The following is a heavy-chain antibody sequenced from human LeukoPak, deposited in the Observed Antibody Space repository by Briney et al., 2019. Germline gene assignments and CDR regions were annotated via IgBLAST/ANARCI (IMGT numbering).Heavy chain of an antibody. CDR2: IYYTGST. D-gene: IGHD5-12*01. CDR3: ARLNSGYEDYYFDD. V-gene: IGHV4-39*01. CDR1: GGPLTRSLSY. J-gene: IGHJ4*02. Sequence: PSETPSLTCTVSGGPLTRSLSYWGWIRRPPGKGLEWIGNIYYTGSTDYSPSFESRAAMSVDTSKNQFSLQLRSVTAADTAVYYCARLNSGYEDYYFDDWGQGTLVTVSS.